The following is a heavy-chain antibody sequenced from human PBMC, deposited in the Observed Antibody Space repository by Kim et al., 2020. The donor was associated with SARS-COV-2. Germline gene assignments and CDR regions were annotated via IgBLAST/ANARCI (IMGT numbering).Heavy chain of an antibody. CDR3: ARRFQADS. D-gene: IGHD3-16*01. CDR1: GYTFTTYG. Sequence: ASVKVSCKASGYTFTTYGITWVRQAPGQGLEWMGWISPSNGDTKYAQKFQGRVTLTTDTSTSTAYMELRGLTSDDTSVYYCARRFQADSWGQGTLVTVSS. V-gene: IGHV1-18*01. J-gene: IGHJ4*02. CDR2: ISPSNGDT.